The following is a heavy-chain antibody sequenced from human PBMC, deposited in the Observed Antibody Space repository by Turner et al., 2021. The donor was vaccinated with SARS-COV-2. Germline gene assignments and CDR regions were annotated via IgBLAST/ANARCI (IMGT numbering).Heavy chain of an antibody. D-gene: IGHD5-18*01. CDR1: VGSISSSSYY. CDR3: ARLMDTAMDYYGTDV. V-gene: IGHV4-39*01. J-gene: IGHJ6*02. CDR2: SYYSGSA. Sequence: QLQLQESGPGLVKPSETPSLTRTVSVGSISSSSYYWGWIRQPPGKGLEWIGNSYYSGSAYYNPSLKSRVTISVDPSKNQFSLKLTSVTAADTAVYYCARLMDTAMDYYGTDVWGQGTTVTVSS.